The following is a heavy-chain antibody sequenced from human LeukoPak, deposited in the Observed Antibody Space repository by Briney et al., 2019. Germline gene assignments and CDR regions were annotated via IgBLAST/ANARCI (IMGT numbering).Heavy chain of an antibody. Sequence: PGGSLRLSCAASGFTFSSYGMHWVRQAPGKGLEWVAFIRYDGSNKYYADSVKGRFTISRDNSKNTLYLQMNSLRAEDTAVYYCAKENPVDDFGVVIIPVFDWGQGTLVTVSS. CDR1: GFTFSSYG. CDR3: AKENPVDDFGVVIIPVFD. J-gene: IGHJ4*02. CDR2: IRYDGSNK. V-gene: IGHV3-30*02. D-gene: IGHD3-3*01.